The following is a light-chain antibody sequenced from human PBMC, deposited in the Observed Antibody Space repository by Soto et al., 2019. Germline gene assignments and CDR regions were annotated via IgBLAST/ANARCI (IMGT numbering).Light chain of an antibody. CDR3: QQTFTSPPT. CDR2: AAS. J-gene: IGKJ2*01. Sequence: DIHMTQSPSSLSASVGDRVTITCRASRSIGTLLHWYQHKPGKAPNLLISAASNLQSGVPSRFTGSGSGTDFTLTISSLQPVDFATYFCQQTFTSPPTFGRGTQVEIK. CDR1: RSIGTL. V-gene: IGKV1-39*01.